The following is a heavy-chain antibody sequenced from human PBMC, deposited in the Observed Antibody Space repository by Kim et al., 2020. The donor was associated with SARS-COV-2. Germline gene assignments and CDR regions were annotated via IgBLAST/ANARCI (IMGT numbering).Heavy chain of an antibody. V-gene: IGHV4-59*01. CDR1: GGSISSYY. Sequence: SETLSLTCTVSGGSISSYYWSWIRQPPGKGLEWIGYIYYSGSTNYNPSLKSRVTISVDTSKNQFSLKLSSVTAADTAVYYCARGPFPLGYAFDIWGQGTMVTVSS. CDR2: IYYSGST. D-gene: IGHD3-16*01. CDR3: ARGPFPLGYAFDI. J-gene: IGHJ3*02.